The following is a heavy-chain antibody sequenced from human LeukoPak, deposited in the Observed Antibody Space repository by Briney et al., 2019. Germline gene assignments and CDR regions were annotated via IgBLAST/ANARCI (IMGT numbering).Heavy chain of an antibody. J-gene: IGHJ6*03. D-gene: IGHD3-10*01. CDR1: GYTFTGYY. CDR2: INPNSGGT. Sequence: ASVKVSCKASGYTFTGYYMHWVRQAPGQGLEWMGRINPNSGGTNYAQKFQGRVTMTRDTSISTAYMELSRLRSDDTAVYYCASQPAYGSGSYSYYYYYMDVWGKGTTVTVSS. V-gene: IGHV1-2*06. CDR3: ASQPAYGSGSYSYYYYYMDV.